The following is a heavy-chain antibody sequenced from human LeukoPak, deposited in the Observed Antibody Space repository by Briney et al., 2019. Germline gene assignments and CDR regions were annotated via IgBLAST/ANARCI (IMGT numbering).Heavy chain of an antibody. Sequence: GGSLRLSCAASGFTFSSYWTSWVRQAPGKGLEWVANIKEDGSDKHYVDSVKGRFTVSRDNAKNSLFLQMSSLRAEDTAVYYCVGCAGSSYYFDYWGQGTLVTVSS. CDR1: GFTFSSYW. V-gene: IGHV3-7*01. D-gene: IGHD2-21*01. CDR2: IKEDGSDK. J-gene: IGHJ4*02. CDR3: VGCAGSSYYFDY.